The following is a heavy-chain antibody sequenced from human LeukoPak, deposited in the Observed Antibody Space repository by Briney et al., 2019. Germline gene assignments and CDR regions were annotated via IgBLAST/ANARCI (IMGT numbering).Heavy chain of an antibody. D-gene: IGHD3-22*01. CDR2: ISGSGSNT. Sequence: GGSLRLSCATSGFTFNSYAVSWVRQAPGKGLEWVSVISGSGSNTYYADSVKGRVTISRDNSKNTLYLQMNSLRAEYTAVYYCAKRDSNDYYYSASDYWGQGTLVTVSS. CDR1: GFTFNSYA. V-gene: IGHV3-23*01. J-gene: IGHJ4*02. CDR3: AKRDSNDYYYSASDY.